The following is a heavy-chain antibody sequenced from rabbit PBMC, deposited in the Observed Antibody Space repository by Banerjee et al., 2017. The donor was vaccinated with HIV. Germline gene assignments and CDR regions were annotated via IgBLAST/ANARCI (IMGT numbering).Heavy chain of an antibody. Sequence: EESGGDLVKPEGSLTLTCTASGFSFSSSYWICWVRQAPGKGLEWIACIYVGSSGGTYYANWAKGRFTITRSTSLNTVTLQLNSLTAADTATYFCARVTGYGSTSGHPTRLDLWGPGTLVTVS. J-gene: IGHJ6*01. D-gene: IGHD1-1*01. CDR3: ARVTGYGSTSGHPTRLDL. CDR2: IYVGSSGGT. CDR1: GFSFSSSYW. V-gene: IGHV1S45*01.